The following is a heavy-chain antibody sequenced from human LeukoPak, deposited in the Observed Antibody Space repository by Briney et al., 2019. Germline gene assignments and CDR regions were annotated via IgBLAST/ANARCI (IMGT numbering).Heavy chain of an antibody. D-gene: IGHD3-10*01. CDR1: GGSISSYY. V-gene: IGHV4-4*07. CDR2: IYTSGST. CDR3: ARDETCYYGSGSPPDAFDI. J-gene: IGHJ3*02. Sequence: SETLSLTCTVSGGSISSYYWSWIRQPAGKGLEWIGRIYTSGSTNYNPSLKSRVTMSVDTSKNQFSLKLSSVTAADTAVYYCARDETCYYGSGSPPDAFDIWGQGTMVTVSS.